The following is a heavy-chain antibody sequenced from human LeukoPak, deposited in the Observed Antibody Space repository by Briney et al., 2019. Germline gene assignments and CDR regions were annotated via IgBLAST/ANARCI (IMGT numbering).Heavy chain of an antibody. J-gene: IGHJ4*02. CDR3: ARNYGDYLYYFDY. CDR1: GFTVSSNY. CDR2: IYSGGST. D-gene: IGHD4-17*01. Sequence: GGSLRLSCAASGFTVSSNYMSWVRQAPGKGLEWVSVIYSGGSTYYADSVKGRFTISRDNSKNTLYLQMNSLRAEDTAVYYCARNYGDYLYYFDYWGQGTLVTVSS. V-gene: IGHV3-53*01.